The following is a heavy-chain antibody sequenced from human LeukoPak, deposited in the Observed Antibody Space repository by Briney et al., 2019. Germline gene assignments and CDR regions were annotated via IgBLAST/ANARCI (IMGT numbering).Heavy chain of an antibody. V-gene: IGHV4-4*02. CDR2: FYHSGST. CDR1: GGSISSSNW. J-gene: IGHJ5*02. CDR3: ATKEGTTRWFDP. Sequence: PSGTLSLTCAVSGGSISSSNWWSWVRQPPGKVLEWIGVFYHSGSTNYNPSLKGRVTISIDKSKNPFYLKLSSVSAEDTAVYYCATKEGTTRWFDPWGQGTLVTVST. D-gene: IGHD4-11*01.